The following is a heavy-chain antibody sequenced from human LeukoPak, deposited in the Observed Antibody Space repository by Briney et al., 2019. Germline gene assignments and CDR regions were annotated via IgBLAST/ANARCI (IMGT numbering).Heavy chain of an antibody. CDR1: GLTFRTTW. Sequence: GGSLRLSCATSGLTFRTTWMHWVRQAPGKGLMWVSRMNGEGTTIDYADSVKGRFTVSRDYAKNTLFLQMNSLRTEDTALYFCATARNFRFEYWGQGSLVIVSA. D-gene: IGHD1-7*01. J-gene: IGHJ4*02. CDR3: ATARNFRFEY. V-gene: IGHV3-74*01. CDR2: MNGEGTTI.